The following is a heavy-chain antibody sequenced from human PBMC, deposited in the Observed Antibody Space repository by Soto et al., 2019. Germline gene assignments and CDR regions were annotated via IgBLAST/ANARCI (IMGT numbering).Heavy chain of an antibody. CDR2: TSYDGSNK. J-gene: IGHJ4*02. D-gene: IGHD3-16*01. Sequence: QVQLVESGGGVVQPGASLRLSCVGSGFTFRSYVIHWVRQAPGKGLEWVALTSYDGSNKYYDDSVKGRFTISRDNSRNTVDLHMDSLRLEDTALYYCARWGTTGGLDVWGQGPLVSVSS. CDR1: GFTFRSYV. CDR3: ARWGTTGGLDV. V-gene: IGHV3-30*19.